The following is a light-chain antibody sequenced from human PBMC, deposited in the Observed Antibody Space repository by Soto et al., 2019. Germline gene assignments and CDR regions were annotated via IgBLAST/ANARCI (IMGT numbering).Light chain of an antibody. CDR2: ETS. Sequence: DIQMTQSPSSLSASVGDRVTITCRASQSLGRRLTWYQQKAGEAPKLLKYETSNLQNGVPSRFGGSRSETDFTLTINSLQPEDFATYYCQQSFGPPYTFGQGTKLE. J-gene: IGKJ2*01. CDR1: QSLGRR. V-gene: IGKV1-39*01. CDR3: QQSFGPPYT.